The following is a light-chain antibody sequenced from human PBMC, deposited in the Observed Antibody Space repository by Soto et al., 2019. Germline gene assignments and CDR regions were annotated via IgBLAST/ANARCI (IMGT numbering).Light chain of an antibody. J-gene: IGLJ3*02. V-gene: IGLV2-14*01. CDR3: SSYTSSNTRWV. Sequence: QSALTQPASVSGSPGQSITISCTGSSTDVGTYSYVSWYQQHPGNAPKLLIFEINNRPSGVSNRFAGSKSGNTASLTISGLQAEDEADYYCSSYTSSNTRWVFGGGTKLTVL. CDR1: STDVGTYSY. CDR2: EIN.